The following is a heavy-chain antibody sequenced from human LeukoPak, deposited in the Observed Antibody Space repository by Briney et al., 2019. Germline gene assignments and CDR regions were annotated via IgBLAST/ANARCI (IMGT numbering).Heavy chain of an antibody. D-gene: IGHD3-10*01. V-gene: IGHV4-39*07. CDR1: GGSISSSSYY. CDR3: ARSGTYQYSSTSDY. J-gene: IGHJ4*02. CDR2: IYYSGST. Sequence: SETLSLTCTVSGGSISSSSYYWGWIRQPPGKGLEWIGSIYYSGSTYYNPSLKSRVTISLDTSKNQFSLKVTSVTAADTAVYYCARSGTYQYSSTSDYWGQGTLVTVSS.